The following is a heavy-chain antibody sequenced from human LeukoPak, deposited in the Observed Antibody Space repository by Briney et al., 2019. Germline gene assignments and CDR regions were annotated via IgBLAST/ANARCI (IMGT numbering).Heavy chain of an antibody. Sequence: GGSLRLSCAASGFTFSSYSMNWVRQASGKGLEWVSSISSSSSYIYYADSVKGRFTISRDNAKNSLYLQMNSLRAEDTAVYYCSRDPAGYYMDVWGKGPTVTISS. CDR1: GFTFSSYS. J-gene: IGHJ6*03. CDR3: SRDPAGYYMDV. CDR2: ISSSSSYI. V-gene: IGHV3-21*01. D-gene: IGHD3-10*01.